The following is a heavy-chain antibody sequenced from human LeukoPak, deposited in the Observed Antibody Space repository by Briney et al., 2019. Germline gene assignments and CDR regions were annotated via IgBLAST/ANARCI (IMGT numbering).Heavy chain of an antibody. V-gene: IGHV4-34*01. CDR2: INHRGIT. CDR3: ARPGKAMSGHWYHP. CDR1: GGSFDDYY. Sequence: PSETLSLTCGVSGGSFDDYYWSWIRQSPGRGLEWIGDINHRGITNYNPSLMSRVALSVDTSKNQISLKIFSVTAADSAVYYCARPGKAMSGHWYHPWGPGTMVTVSS. J-gene: IGHJ5*02. D-gene: IGHD6-19*01.